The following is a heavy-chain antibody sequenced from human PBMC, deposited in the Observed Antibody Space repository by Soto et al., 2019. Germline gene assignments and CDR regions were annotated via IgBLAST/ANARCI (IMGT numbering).Heavy chain of an antibody. CDR2: ISASGGST. CDR3: ARGAVMPDS. J-gene: IGHJ4*02. Sequence: EVQLLESGGGLEQPGGSVRLSCAASGFTFDSFAMTWVRQAPGKGLEWVSAISASGGSTFYADSVKGRFTISRDSSKNTLYLQMNSLRAEDTAVYYCARGAVMPDSWGQGTLVTVSS. V-gene: IGHV3-23*01. CDR1: GFTFDSFA. D-gene: IGHD3-16*01.